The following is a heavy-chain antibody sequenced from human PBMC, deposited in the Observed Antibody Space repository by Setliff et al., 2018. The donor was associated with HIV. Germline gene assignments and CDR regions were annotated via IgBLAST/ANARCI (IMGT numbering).Heavy chain of an antibody. J-gene: IGHJ1*01. D-gene: IGHD2-15*01. CDR1: GFTFSSYT. V-gene: IGHV3-21*01. CDR2: ISSSSSYI. Sequence: GGSLRLSCAASGFTFSSYTMNWVRQAPGKGLEWVSYISSSSSYIYYGDSVKGRFTISRDNAKNSLYLQMNSLRADDTAVYYCARDNGGTWYSSETGAEYFQHWGQGTLVTVSS. CDR3: ARDNGGTWYSSETGAEYFQH.